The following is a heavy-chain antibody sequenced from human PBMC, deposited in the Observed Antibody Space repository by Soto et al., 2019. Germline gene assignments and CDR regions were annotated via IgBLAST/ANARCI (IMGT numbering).Heavy chain of an antibody. CDR1: GDSMNTNNW. Sequence: SETLSLTCAVFGDSMNTNNWWSWVRQTPGKGLEWIGEIHHNGDTTYTPSLKSRVTMSLDKSKYHFSLSLTSVTAADTAVYYCARGARYDSSGYWYYWGQGTLVTVSS. CDR2: IHHNGDT. CDR3: ARGARYDSSGYWYY. D-gene: IGHD3-22*01. J-gene: IGHJ4*02. V-gene: IGHV4-4*02.